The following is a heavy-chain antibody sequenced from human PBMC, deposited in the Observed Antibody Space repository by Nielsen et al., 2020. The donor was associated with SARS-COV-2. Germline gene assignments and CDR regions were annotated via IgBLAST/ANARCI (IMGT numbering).Heavy chain of an antibody. V-gene: IGHV4-31*03. Sequence: SETLSLTCTVSGGSIRSEGSYWSWIRQHPRKGLEWIGDRAYSGNTYSNPSLQSRLIISVDTSKNQFSLSLNSVTDADTAIYYCARGAAFFDPWGQGIRVTVSS. J-gene: IGHJ5*02. CDR2: RAYSGNT. CDR3: ARGAAFFDP. CDR1: GGSIRSEGSY. D-gene: IGHD2-15*01.